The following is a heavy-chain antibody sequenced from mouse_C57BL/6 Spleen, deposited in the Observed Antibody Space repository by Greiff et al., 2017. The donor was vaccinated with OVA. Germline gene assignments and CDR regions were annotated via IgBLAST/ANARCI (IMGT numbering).Heavy chain of an antibody. J-gene: IGHJ1*03. D-gene: IGHD1-1*01. CDR1: GYTFTSYW. CDR3: ARQYGSRYWYFDV. CDR2: IHPNSGST. Sequence: QVQLQQPGAELVKPGASVKLSCKASGYTFTSYWMHWVKQRPGQGLEWIGMIHPNSGSTNYNEKFKSKATLTVDKSSSTAYMQLSSLTSEDSAVYYCARQYGSRYWYFDVWGTGTTVTVSS. V-gene: IGHV1-64*01.